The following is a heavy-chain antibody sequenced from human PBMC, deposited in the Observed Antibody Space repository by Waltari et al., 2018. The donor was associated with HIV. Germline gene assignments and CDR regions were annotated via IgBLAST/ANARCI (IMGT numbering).Heavy chain of an antibody. D-gene: IGHD3-10*01. V-gene: IGHV3-7*01. CDR1: GFTFPFYW. Sequence: EVRLVESGGGWVQPGGSLTLTCETSGFTFPFYWLSWVRQAPGKGLEWVANINQAGTERHYVDSVRGRFTISRDNGKRSSFLQMNSLTVEDTAVYYCATTHGSGDYDNDFDYWGQGTLV. CDR3: ATTHGSGDYDNDFDY. J-gene: IGHJ4*02. CDR2: INQAGTER.